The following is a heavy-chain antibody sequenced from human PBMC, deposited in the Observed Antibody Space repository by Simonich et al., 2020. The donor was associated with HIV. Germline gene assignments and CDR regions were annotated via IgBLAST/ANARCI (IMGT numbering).Heavy chain of an antibody. D-gene: IGHD3-10*01. Sequence: EVQLVESGGGLVQPGRSLRLSCAASGFTFDDYARPWVRQAPGKGLEWGSGISGNSGSIGYADSVKGRFTISRDNAKNSLYLQMNSLRAEDTALYYCAKDKGAYYGSGSPVYWGQGTLVTVSS. CDR2: ISGNSGSI. CDR1: GFTFDDYA. J-gene: IGHJ4*02. V-gene: IGHV3-9*01. CDR3: AKDKGAYYGSGSPVY.